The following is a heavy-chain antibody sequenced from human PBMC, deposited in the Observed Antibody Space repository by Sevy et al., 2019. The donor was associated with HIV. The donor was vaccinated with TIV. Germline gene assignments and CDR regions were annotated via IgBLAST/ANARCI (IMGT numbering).Heavy chain of an antibody. D-gene: IGHD6-19*01. J-gene: IGHJ4*02. V-gene: IGHV3-33*01. CDR2: IWYDGSNK. CDR3: ARESVPGSVAGTGGGFEY. CDR1: GFTFNSYG. Sequence: GGSLRLSCAASGFTFNSYGMHWVRQAPGKGLEWVAVIWYDGSNKYYADSVKGRFTISRDNSKNTLYLQMNSLGAEDTAVYYCARESVPGSVAGTGGGFEYWGQGTLVTVSS.